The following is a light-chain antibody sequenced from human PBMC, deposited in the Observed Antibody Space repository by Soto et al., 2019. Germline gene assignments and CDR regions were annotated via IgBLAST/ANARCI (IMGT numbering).Light chain of an antibody. CDR3: ASWDDSLNGWL. Sequence: QSALTQPPSASGSPGQSVTISCTGTSSDVGAYDFVSWFQQHPGKAPKLIIYQVTKRPSGVPYRFSGSKSGNTASLTVSGLQAEDEADYFCASWDDSLNGWLFGGGTKVTVL. J-gene: IGLJ2*01. CDR2: QVT. V-gene: IGLV2-8*01. CDR1: SSDVGAYDF.